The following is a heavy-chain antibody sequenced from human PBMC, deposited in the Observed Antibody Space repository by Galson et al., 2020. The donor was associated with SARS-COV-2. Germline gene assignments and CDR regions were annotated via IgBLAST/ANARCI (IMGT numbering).Heavy chain of an antibody. Sequence: GGSLRLSCAASGFTFDDYAMHWVRQAPGKGLEWVSGISWNSGSIGYADSVKGRFTISRDNAKNSLYLQMNSLRAEDTALYYCAKCMWGIAAACYGMDVWGQGTTVTVSS. CDR1: GFTFDDYA. CDR3: AKCMWGIAAACYGMDV. V-gene: IGHV3-9*01. J-gene: IGHJ6*02. CDR2: ISWNSGSI. D-gene: IGHD6-13*01.